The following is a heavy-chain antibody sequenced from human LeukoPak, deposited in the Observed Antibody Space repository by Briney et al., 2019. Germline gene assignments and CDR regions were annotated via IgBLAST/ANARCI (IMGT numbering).Heavy chain of an antibody. CDR2: ISSSSSYI. D-gene: IGHD1-26*01. Sequence: GGSLRLSCAASGFTFSSYAMSWVRQAPGKGLEWVSSISSSSSYIYYADSVKGRFTISRDNAKNSLYLQMNSLRAEDTAVYYCARDRQGGDYWGQGTLVTVSS. J-gene: IGHJ4*02. CDR1: GFTFSSYA. CDR3: ARDRQGGDY. V-gene: IGHV3-21*01.